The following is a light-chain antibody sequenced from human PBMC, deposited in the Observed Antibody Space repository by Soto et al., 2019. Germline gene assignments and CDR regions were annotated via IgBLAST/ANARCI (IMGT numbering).Light chain of an antibody. V-gene: IGKV3-20*01. CDR2: GAS. CDR1: QRVSNNY. CDR3: QQYGSSGT. Sequence: ELVLTHSPGNLSLSPGERVTLSCRASQRVSNNYLAWYQQKPGQAPRLLIYGASNRATGIPDRFSGSGSGTDFTLTISRLEPEDFAVYYCQQYGSSGTFGQGTKVDIK. J-gene: IGKJ1*01.